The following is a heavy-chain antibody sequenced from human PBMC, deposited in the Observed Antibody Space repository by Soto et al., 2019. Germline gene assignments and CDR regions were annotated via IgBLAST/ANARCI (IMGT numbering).Heavy chain of an antibody. CDR3: AKVYYYDSSGYSALDY. V-gene: IGHV3-23*01. D-gene: IGHD3-22*01. CDR1: GFTFSSYA. Sequence: EGSLRLSCAASGFTFSSYAMSWVRQAPGKGLEWVSAISGSGGSTYYADSVKGRFTISRDNSKNTLYLQMNGLRAEDTAVYYCAKVYYYDSSGYSALDYWGQGTLVTVSS. J-gene: IGHJ4*02. CDR2: ISGSGGST.